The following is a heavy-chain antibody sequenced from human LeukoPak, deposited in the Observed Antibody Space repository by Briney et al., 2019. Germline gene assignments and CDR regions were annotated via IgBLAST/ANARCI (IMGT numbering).Heavy chain of an antibody. D-gene: IGHD2-2*01. CDR3: ARALSS. CDR2: IKSDGITI. V-gene: IGHV3-74*01. Sequence: PGGSLRLSCAAAGFTFSNHMMHWVRQAPGKGLVWVSRIKSDGITITYADSVKGRFTISRDNAKNSLYLQMNSLRAEDTAVYYCARALSSWGQGTLVTVSS. J-gene: IGHJ4*02. CDR1: GFTFSNHM.